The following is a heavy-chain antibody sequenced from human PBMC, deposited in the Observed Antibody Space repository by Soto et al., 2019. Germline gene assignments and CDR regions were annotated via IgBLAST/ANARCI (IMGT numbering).Heavy chain of an antibody. CDR3: ARGLTRLDY. D-gene: IGHD7-27*01. Sequence: QVQLVQSGPEVKQPGASVRFSCQASGYSFTHFEMHWVRQAPGQRLEWMGWMNTGNGDTKYSQNFQGRVTFTRDTSASTSYLDVHGVTSDDTSFYFCARGLTRLDYWGQGTLVTVSS. V-gene: IGHV1-3*04. J-gene: IGHJ4*02. CDR2: MNTGNGDT. CDR1: GYSFTHFE.